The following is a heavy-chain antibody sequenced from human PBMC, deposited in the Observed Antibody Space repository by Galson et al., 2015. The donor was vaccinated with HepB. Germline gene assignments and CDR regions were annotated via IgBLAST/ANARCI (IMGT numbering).Heavy chain of an antibody. CDR2: IYPGDSDT. Sequence: QSGAEVKKPGESLKISCKGSGYSFTSYWIGWVRQMPGKGLEWMGIIYPGDSDTRYSPSFQGQVTISADKSISTAYLQWSSLKAPDTAMYYCARHYRRRYYDSSGYYPYGMDVWGQGTTVTVSS. D-gene: IGHD3-22*01. CDR3: ARHYRRRYYDSSGYYPYGMDV. CDR1: GYSFTSYW. J-gene: IGHJ6*02. V-gene: IGHV5-51*01.